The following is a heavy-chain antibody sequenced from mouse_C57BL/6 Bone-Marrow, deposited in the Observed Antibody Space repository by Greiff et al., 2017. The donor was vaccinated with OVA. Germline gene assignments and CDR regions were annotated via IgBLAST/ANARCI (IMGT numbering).Heavy chain of an antibody. CDR2: IHPNSGST. J-gene: IGHJ4*01. CDR3: ARRHYYGSSRYAMDY. CDR1: GYTFTSYW. V-gene: IGHV1-64*01. Sequence: QVQLQQPGAELVKPGASVKLSCKASGYTFTSYWMHWVKQRPGQGLEWIGMIHPNSGSTNYNEKFKSKATLTVDTSSRTAYMQLSSLTSEDSAVYYCARRHYYGSSRYAMDYWGQGTSVTVSS. D-gene: IGHD1-1*01.